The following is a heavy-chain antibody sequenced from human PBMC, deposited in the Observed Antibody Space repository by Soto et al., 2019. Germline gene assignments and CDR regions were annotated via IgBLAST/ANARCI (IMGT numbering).Heavy chain of an antibody. CDR3: ARGGLVRTTVVTPYFDY. D-gene: IGHD4-17*01. CDR1: GFTFSSYA. Sequence: GGSLRLSSAASGFTFSSYAMHWVRQAPVKGLEWVAVISYEGSSKYYADSVKGRFTISRDNSKNTLYLQMTSMRAEDTAVYYCARGGLVRTTVVTPYFDYWGQAALVTVSS. J-gene: IGHJ4*02. V-gene: IGHV3-30-3*01. CDR2: ISYEGSSK.